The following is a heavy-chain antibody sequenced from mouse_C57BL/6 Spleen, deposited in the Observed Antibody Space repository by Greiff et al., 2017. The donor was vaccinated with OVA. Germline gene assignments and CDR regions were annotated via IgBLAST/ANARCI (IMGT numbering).Heavy chain of an antibody. CDR2: ISSGSITI. D-gene: IGHD2-4*01. J-gene: IGHJ4*01. V-gene: IGHV5-17*01. CDR3: ANDYPYAMDY. Sequence: EVHLVESGGGLVKPGGSLKLSCAASGFTFSDYGMHWVRQAPEKGLEWVAYISSGSITIYYADTVKGRFTISRDNAKNTLFLQMTSLRSEDTAMYCCANDYPYAMDYWGQGTSVTVSS. CDR1: GFTFSDYG.